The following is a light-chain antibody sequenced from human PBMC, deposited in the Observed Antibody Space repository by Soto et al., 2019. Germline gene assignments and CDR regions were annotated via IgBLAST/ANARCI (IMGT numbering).Light chain of an antibody. CDR3: SSHTSYNTQV. J-gene: IGLJ1*01. V-gene: IGLV2-14*01. Sequence: SALTQPASVSGSPGQSIAISCTGTSSDVGGYNFVSWYQQHPGKAPKLMIHEVSNRPSGVSDRFSGSKSGNTASLTISGLQADDEADYYCSSHTSYNTQVFGTGTKVTVL. CDR2: EVS. CDR1: SSDVGGYNF.